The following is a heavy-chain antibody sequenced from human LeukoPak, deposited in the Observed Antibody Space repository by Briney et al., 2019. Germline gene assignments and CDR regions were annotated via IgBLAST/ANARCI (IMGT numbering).Heavy chain of an antibody. CDR1: GGSISSYY. CDR3: ARMIVGAHGGNWFDP. Sequence: PSETLSLTCTVSGGSISSYYWSWIRQPPGKGLEWIGYIYYSGSTNYNPSLKSRVTISLDTSKNQFSLKLSSVTAADTAAYYCARMIVGAHGGNWFDPWGQGTLVTVSS. D-gene: IGHD1-26*01. V-gene: IGHV4-59*01. J-gene: IGHJ5*02. CDR2: IYYSGST.